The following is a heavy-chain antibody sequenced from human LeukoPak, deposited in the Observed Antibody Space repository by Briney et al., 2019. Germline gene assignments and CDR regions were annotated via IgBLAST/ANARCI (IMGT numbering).Heavy chain of an antibody. J-gene: IGHJ4*02. CDR2: ISGSGGST. CDR1: GFTFSSYG. V-gene: IGHV3-23*01. D-gene: IGHD3-22*01. Sequence: PGGSLRLSCAASGFTFSSYGMSWVRQAPGKGLEWVSAISGSGGSTYYADSVKGRFTISRDNSKNTLYLQMNSLRAEDTAVYYCAKDYYDSSGSHVGYWGQGTLVTVSS. CDR3: AKDYYDSSGSHVGY.